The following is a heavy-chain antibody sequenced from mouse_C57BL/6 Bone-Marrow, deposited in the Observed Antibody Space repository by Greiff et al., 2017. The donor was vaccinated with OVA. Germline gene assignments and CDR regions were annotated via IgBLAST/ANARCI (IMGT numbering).Heavy chain of an antibody. V-gene: IGHV1-15*01. D-gene: IGHD2-2*01. CDR3: TDFDY. J-gene: IGHJ2*01. CDR2: IDPETGGT. CDR1: GYTFTDYE. Sequence: QVQLKESGAELVRPGASVTLSCKASGYTFTDYEMHWVKQTPVHGLEWIGAIDPETGGTAYNQKFKGKAILTADKSSSTAYMELRSLTSEDSAAGGVTDFDYWGQGTTLTVSS.